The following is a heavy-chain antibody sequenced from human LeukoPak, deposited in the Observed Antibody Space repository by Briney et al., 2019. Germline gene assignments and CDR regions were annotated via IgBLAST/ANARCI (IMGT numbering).Heavy chain of an antibody. CDR2: IWYDGSNK. D-gene: IGHD3-3*01. Sequence: GGSLRLSCAASGFTFSSYGMHWVRQAPGKGLEWVAIIWYDGSNKYYADSVKGRFTISRDNSKNTLYLQVNSLRAEDTAVYYCARDGSFWRGYPYYYDYWGQGTLVTVSS. J-gene: IGHJ4*02. V-gene: IGHV3-33*01. CDR3: ARDGSFWRGYPYYYDY. CDR1: GFTFSSYG.